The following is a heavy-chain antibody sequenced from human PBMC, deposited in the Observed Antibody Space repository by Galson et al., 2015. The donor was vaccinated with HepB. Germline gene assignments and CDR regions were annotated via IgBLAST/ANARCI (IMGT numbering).Heavy chain of an antibody. D-gene: IGHD6-13*01. CDR1: GDSVSSNSAA. J-gene: IGHJ6*03. Sequence: CAISGDSVSSNSAAWNWIRQSPSRGLEWLGRTYYRSKWYNDYAVSVKSRITIDPDTSKNQFSLQLNSVTPEDTAVYYCARWMVPAAAGSYYYYYMDVWGKGTTVTVSS. CDR2: TYYRSKWYN. V-gene: IGHV6-1*01. CDR3: ARWMVPAAAGSYYYYYMDV.